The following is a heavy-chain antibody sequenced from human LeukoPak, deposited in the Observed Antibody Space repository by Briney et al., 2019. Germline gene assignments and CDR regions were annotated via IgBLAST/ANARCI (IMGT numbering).Heavy chain of an antibody. Sequence: APLKVSCKASGYTFTDYYIHWLRQAPGQGLEWMGWFNPKNGDTHYPHKFQGRVTMTTNTYISTAYMALTRLTSDDTALYYCARDGYNYGYPYLDYWGQGTLVTVSS. V-gene: IGHV1-2*07. CDR3: ARDGYNYGYPYLDY. D-gene: IGHD5-18*01. J-gene: IGHJ4*02. CDR2: FNPKNGDT. CDR1: GYTFTDYY.